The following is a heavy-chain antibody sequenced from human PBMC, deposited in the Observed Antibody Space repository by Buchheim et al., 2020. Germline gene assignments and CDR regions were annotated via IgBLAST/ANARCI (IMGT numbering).Heavy chain of an antibody. Sequence: QVQLQESGPGQVKPSETLSLTCTVSGGSISSDYWSWIRQSPGKGLEWIGCIFYSGNTHYNPSLKSRVTISSDKSKNQLCLKLNSVTAADTAVYYCARGSGNSWHLLHWGQGTL. J-gene: IGHJ1*01. V-gene: IGHV4-59*01. CDR3: ARGSGNSWHLLH. CDR2: IFYSGNT. D-gene: IGHD6-13*01. CDR1: GGSISSDY.